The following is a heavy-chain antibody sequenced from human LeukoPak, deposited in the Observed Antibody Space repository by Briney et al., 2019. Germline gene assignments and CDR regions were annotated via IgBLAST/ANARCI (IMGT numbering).Heavy chain of an antibody. CDR3: ATRDLYYYDSSGYYPFGY. CDR2: ISSSGSTI. J-gene: IGHJ4*02. CDR1: GLTFSDYY. V-gene: IGHV3-11*04. Sequence: PGGSLRLSCAASGLTFSDYYMSWICQAPGKGLEWVSYISSSGSTIYYADSVKGRFTISRDNAKNSLYLQMNSLRAEDTAVYYCATRDLYYYDSSGYYPFGYWGQGTLVTVSS. D-gene: IGHD3-22*01.